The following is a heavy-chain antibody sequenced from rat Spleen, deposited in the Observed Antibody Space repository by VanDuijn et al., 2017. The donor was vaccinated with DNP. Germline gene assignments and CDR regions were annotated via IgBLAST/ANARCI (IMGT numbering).Heavy chain of an antibody. V-gene: IGHV5-19*01. J-gene: IGHJ4*01. D-gene: IGHD1-1*01. CDR3: IRRTVVTGAMDA. CDR2: ISPSGGST. CDR1: GFTFSNYD. Sequence: EVQLVESGGGLVQPGRSLKLSCAASGFTFSNYDMAWVRQAPTKGLEWVASISPSGGSTYYRDSVKGRFTISRDNAKSTLYLQMDSLRSEDTATYYCIRRTVVTGAMDAWGQGTAVAVSS.